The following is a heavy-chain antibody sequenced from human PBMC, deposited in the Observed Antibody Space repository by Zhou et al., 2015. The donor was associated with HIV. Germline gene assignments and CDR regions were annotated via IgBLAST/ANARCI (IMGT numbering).Heavy chain of an antibody. CDR1: GGTFSGSD. J-gene: IGHJ4*02. V-gene: IGHV1-2*02. CDR2: INPNSGGT. CDR3: ARDRGITVAGTHLDY. D-gene: IGHD6-19*01. Sequence: LMQSGTEVTKPGSSVKVSCKASGGTFSGSDISWVRQAPGQGLEWMGWINPNSGGTNYAQKFQGRVTMTRDTSISTAYMDLSSLRSDDTAVYYCARDRGITVAGTHLDYWGQGTLVTVSS.